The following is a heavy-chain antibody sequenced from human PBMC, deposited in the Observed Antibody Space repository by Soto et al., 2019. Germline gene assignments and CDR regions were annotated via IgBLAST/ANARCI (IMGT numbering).Heavy chain of an antibody. V-gene: IGHV1-69*01. J-gene: IGHJ6*02. D-gene: IGHD6-6*01. CDR1: GGTFSSYA. Sequence: QVQLVQSGAEVKKPGSSVKVSCKASGGTFSSYAISWVRQAPGQGLEWMGGLIPIFGTANYAQNFQGRVTITADESTSPAYMELSSLRSEDTAVYYCARGGWTGSSSPYYYGMDVWGQGTTVTVSS. CDR3: ARGGWTGSSSPYYYGMDV. CDR2: LIPIFGTA.